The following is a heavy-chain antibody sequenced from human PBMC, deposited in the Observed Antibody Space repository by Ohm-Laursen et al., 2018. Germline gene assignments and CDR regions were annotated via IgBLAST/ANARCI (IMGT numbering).Heavy chain of an antibody. V-gene: IGHV1-2*02. D-gene: IGHD3-3*01. CDR2: INPRSGET. J-gene: IGHJ6*02. Sequence: ASVKVSCKASGYTFIGFYMYWVRQAPGQGLEWMGWINPRSGETNYALKFQGSVTMTRDTSISTAYMEVSRLRSDGTAVYYCARVSRGVDSWNAGYALDVWGQGTTVTV. CDR1: GYTFIGFY. CDR3: ARVSRGVDSWNAGYALDV.